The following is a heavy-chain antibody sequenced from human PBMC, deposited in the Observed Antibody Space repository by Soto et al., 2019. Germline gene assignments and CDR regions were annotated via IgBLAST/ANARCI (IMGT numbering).Heavy chain of an antibody. J-gene: IGHJ4*02. D-gene: IGHD3-22*01. Sequence: PSGTLSLTCAVSGDSISSGGYSWSWIRQPPGKGLEWIGYIYHSGSTYYNPSLKSRVTISVDRSKNQFSLKLSSVTAADTAVYYCARGGVDYYDSSGYYFSPYYFDYWGQGTLVTVSS. CDR3: ARGGVDYYDSSGYYFSPYYFDY. CDR1: GDSISSGGYS. CDR2: IYHSGST. V-gene: IGHV4-30-2*01.